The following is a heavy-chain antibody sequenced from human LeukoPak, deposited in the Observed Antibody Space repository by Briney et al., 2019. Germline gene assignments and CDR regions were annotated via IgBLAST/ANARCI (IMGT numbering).Heavy chain of an antibody. CDR1: GGSISSYD. V-gene: IGHV4-34*01. D-gene: IGHD3-10*01. Sequence: SDTLSLTCTVSGGSISSYDWSWVRQPPGKGLEWIGEINHSGSTNYYPSLKSRVTISGDTSKTQLSLKLSSVTAADTAVYYCARRVRGYSYGSGTQYYFDYWGQGTLVTVSS. J-gene: IGHJ4*02. CDR3: ARRVRGYSYGSGTQYYFDY. CDR2: INHSGST.